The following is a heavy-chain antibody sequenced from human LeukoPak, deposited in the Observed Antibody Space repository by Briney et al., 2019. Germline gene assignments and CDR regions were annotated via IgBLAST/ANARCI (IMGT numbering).Heavy chain of an antibody. J-gene: IGHJ4*02. D-gene: IGHD2-2*01. CDR1: GFTFSDYY. CDR2: ISSSSSFT. V-gene: IGHV3-11*05. Sequence: GGSLRLSCAASGFTFSDYYMNWIRQAPGKGLEWVSYISSSSSFTNYADSVKGRFTISRDNAKNSLSLQMNSLRAEDTAVYYCARDRCSSSTCFVTPDYWGQGTLVTVSS. CDR3: ARDRCSSSTCFVTPDY.